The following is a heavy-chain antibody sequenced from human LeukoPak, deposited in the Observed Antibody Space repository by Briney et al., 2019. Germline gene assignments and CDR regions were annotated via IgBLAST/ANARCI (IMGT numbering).Heavy chain of an antibody. CDR2: IYYSGST. V-gene: IGHV4-30-4*01. J-gene: IGHJ4*02. CDR3: ARCPRYPGSGSYPRKKYEGFDY. Sequence: SETLSLTCTVSGGSISSGDYYWSWIRQPPGKGLEWIGYIYYSGSTYYNPSLKSRVTISVDTSKNQFSLKLSSVTAADTAVYYCARCPRYPGSGSYPRKKYEGFDYWGQGTLVTVSS. CDR1: GGSISSGDYY. D-gene: IGHD3-10*01.